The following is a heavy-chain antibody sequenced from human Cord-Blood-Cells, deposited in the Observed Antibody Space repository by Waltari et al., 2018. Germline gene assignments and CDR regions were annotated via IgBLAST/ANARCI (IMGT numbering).Heavy chain of an antibody. CDR3: ARGDCSSTSCSTDYYYGMDV. J-gene: IGHJ6*02. Sequence: QVQLVESGAGVVQPGRALRLSCAAPGFTFSSYAMHWVRQAPGKGLEWVAVISYDGSNKYYADSVKGRFTISRDNSKNTLYLQMNSLRAEDTAVYYCARGDCSSTSCSTDYYYGMDVWGQGTTVTVSS. CDR2: ISYDGSNK. D-gene: IGHD2-2*01. V-gene: IGHV3-30-3*01. CDR1: GFTFSSYA.